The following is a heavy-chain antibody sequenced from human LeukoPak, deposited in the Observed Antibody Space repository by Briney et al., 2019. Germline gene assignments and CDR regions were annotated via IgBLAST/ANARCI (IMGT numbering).Heavy chain of an antibody. CDR1: GGSISSSNYY. CDR3: ARVTGYMIEDYFDY. V-gene: IGHV4-61*02. J-gene: IGHJ4*02. Sequence: SETLSLTCTVSGGSISSSNYYWSWIRQPAGKGLEWIGRIYTSGSTNYNPSLKSRVTISVKTSKNQFSLKLSSVTAADTAVYYCARVTGYMIEDYFDYWGQGTLVTVSS. D-gene: IGHD3-22*01. CDR2: IYTSGST.